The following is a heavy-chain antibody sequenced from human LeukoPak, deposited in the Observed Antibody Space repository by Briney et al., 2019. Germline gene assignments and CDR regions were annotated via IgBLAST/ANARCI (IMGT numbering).Heavy chain of an antibody. CDR1: GGSISSYY. CDR2: IYYSGST. V-gene: IGHV4-59*12. CDR3: ARERYSYAHYMDV. J-gene: IGHJ6*03. Sequence: PSETLSLTCTVSGGSISSYYWSWIRQPPGKGLEWIGYIYYSGSTNYNPSLKSRVTISVDTSKNQFSLKLSSVTAADTAVYYCARERYSYAHYMDVWGKGTTVTVSS. D-gene: IGHD5-18*01.